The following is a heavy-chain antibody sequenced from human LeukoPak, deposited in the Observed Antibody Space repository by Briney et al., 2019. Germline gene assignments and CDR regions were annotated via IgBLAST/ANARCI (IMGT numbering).Heavy chain of an antibody. V-gene: IGHV3-53*05. J-gene: IGHJ4*02. CDR1: GFTVSSNY. CDR2: IYSGGST. CDR3: ARDRYSSGWYGDFDY. D-gene: IGHD6-19*01. Sequence: GGSLRLSCAASGFTVSSNYMSWVRQAPGKGLEWVSVIYSGGSTYYADSVKGRFTISRDNSKNTLYLQMNSLRAEDTAVYYCARDRYSSGWYGDFDYWGQGTLVTVSS.